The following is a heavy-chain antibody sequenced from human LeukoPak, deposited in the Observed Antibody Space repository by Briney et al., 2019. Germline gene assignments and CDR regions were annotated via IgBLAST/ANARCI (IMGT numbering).Heavy chain of an antibody. CDR1: GGTFSSYA. V-gene: IGHV1-69*04. D-gene: IGHD6-13*01. J-gene: IGHJ4*02. Sequence: ASVKVSCKASGGTFSSYAISWVRQAPGQGLEWMGRIIPILGIANYAQKFQGRVTITADKSTSTAYMELSSLRSEDTAVYYCARAASRAYSSSWYFDYWGQGTLVTVSS. CDR2: IIPILGIA. CDR3: ARAASRAYSSSWYFDY.